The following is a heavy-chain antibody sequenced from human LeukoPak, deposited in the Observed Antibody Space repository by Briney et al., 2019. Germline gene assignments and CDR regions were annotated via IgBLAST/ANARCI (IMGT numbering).Heavy chain of an antibody. J-gene: IGHJ3*02. CDR3: ALDYGDFLTDAFDI. Sequence: GGFLRLSCAASGFTFSNYGMHWVRQAPGKGLEWVAVISYDGSNKYNTDSVKGRFTISRDNSKNTLYLQMNSLRAEDTAVYYCALDYGDFLTDAFDIWGQGTMVTVSS. CDR1: GFTFSNYG. D-gene: IGHD4-17*01. V-gene: IGHV3-30*03. CDR2: ISYDGSNK.